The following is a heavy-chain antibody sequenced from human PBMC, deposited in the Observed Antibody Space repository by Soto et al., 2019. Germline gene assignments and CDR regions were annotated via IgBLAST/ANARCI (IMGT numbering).Heavy chain of an antibody. CDR1: HLTCNNYA. CDR2: ISDDGHNK. V-gene: IGHV3-30*18. CDR3: AKDLNVKTYVPYGMDV. Sequence: QVQLVESGGGVVQPGRSLSLSGAASHLTCNNYAMHWVRQAPGKGLEWVAVISDDGHNKYYADSVRGRFTISRDNSKNTVYMHMTSLRVDDTAVYYCAKDLNVKTYVPYGMDVWGQGPTVTVSS. J-gene: IGHJ6*02. D-gene: IGHD3-10*02.